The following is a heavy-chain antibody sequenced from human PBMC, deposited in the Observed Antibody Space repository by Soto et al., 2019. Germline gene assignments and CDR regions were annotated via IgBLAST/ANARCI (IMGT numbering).Heavy chain of an antibody. J-gene: IGHJ4*02. CDR2: IYYSGSS. D-gene: IGHD3-10*01. V-gene: IGHV4-59*01. Sequence: SETLSLTCTVSGGSISSYYWSWIRQPPGKGLEWIGYIYYSGSSDYNPSLKSRVTISVDTSKNQFSLKLTSVTAADTAVYYCAWQKTGIRSIDYWGQGTLVTVSS. CDR1: GGSISSYY. CDR3: AWQKTGIRSIDY.